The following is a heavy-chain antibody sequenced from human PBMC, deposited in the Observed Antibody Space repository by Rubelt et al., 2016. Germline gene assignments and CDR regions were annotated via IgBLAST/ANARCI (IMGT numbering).Heavy chain of an antibody. CDR2: INNYGSET. V-gene: IGHV3-74*02. CDR1: GFTFSGTW. CDR3: ASSGDASFDR. D-gene: IGHD2-21*02. Sequence: EVQLVESGGGFVQPGGSLRLSCAASGFTFSGTWMHWVRQVPGKGPVWVARINNYGSETRYTDSVKGRFIISRDNARKTLSLKMNSLRADDSAVYYCASSGDASFDRWGQGTLVTVSS. J-gene: IGHJ3*02.